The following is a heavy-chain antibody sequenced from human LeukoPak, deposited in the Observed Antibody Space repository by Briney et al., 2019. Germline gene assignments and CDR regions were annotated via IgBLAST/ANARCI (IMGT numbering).Heavy chain of an antibody. Sequence: SLRLSCAASGFTFSDYYMSWIRQAPGKGLEWGSGISWNSGSIGYADSVKGRFTISRDNAKNSLYLQMNSLRAEDTALYYCAKSCSSTSCPIDYWGQGTLVTVSS. CDR3: AKSCSSTSCPIDY. V-gene: IGHV3-9*01. CDR2: ISWNSGSI. D-gene: IGHD2-2*01. CDR1: GFTFSDYY. J-gene: IGHJ4*02.